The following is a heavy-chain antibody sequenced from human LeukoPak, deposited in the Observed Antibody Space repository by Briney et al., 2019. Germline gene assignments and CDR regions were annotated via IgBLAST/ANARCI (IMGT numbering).Heavy chain of an antibody. CDR2: ISAYNGNT. J-gene: IGHJ4*02. CDR1: GYTFTSYG. Sequence: ASVKVSCKASGYTFTSYGISWVRQAPGQGLEWMGWISAYNGNTNYAQKLQGRVTMTTDTSTSTAYMELRSLRSDDTAVYYCAREEATMVRGVIITILDYWGQGTLVTVSS. D-gene: IGHD3-10*01. CDR3: AREEATMVRGVIITILDY. V-gene: IGHV1-18*01.